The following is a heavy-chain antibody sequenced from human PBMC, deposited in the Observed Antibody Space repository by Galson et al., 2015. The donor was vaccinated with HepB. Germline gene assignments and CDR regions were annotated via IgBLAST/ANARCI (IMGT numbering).Heavy chain of an antibody. Sequence: SVKVSCKASGGTFSSYAISWVRQAPGQGLEWMGGIIPIFGRANYAQKLQGRVTITADESTSTAYMDLSSLRSEDTAVYYCARGSSDSGNNPAAFDYWGQGTLVTVSS. CDR1: GGTFSSYA. D-gene: IGHD1/OR15-1a*01. V-gene: IGHV1-69*13. J-gene: IGHJ4*02. CDR3: ARGSSDSGNNPAAFDY. CDR2: IIPIFGRA.